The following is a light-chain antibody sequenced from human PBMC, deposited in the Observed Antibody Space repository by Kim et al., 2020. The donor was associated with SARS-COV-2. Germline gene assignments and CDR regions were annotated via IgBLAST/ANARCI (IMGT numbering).Light chain of an antibody. Sequence: QSALTQPASVSGSPGPSITISCTGTSSDVGGYNYVSWYQQHPGKAPKLMIYDVSNRPSGVSNRFSGSKSGNTASLTISGLQAEDEADYYCSSYTSSSRYVFGTGTKVTVL. J-gene: IGLJ1*01. CDR1: SSDVGGYNY. CDR2: DVS. V-gene: IGLV2-14*03. CDR3: SSYTSSSRYV.